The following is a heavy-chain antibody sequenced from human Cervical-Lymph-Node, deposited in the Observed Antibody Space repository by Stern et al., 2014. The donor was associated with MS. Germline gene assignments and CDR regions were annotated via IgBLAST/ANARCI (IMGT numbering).Heavy chain of an antibody. CDR1: GFTFSDYY. J-gene: IGHJ4*02. Sequence: EVQLEESGGGLVQPGGSLRLSCAASGFTFSDYYMDWVRQAPGKGLEWVGRIRNKANSYTTEYDASVAGIFTISRDDSKNSLYLQMNTLKTEDTAVYYCARGSRHSDYWGQGIMVTVSS. CDR2: IRNKANSYTT. V-gene: IGHV3-72*01. CDR3: ARGSRHSDY.